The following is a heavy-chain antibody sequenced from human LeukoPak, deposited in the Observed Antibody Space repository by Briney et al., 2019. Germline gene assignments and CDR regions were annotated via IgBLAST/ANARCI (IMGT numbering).Heavy chain of an antibody. Sequence: ASVNVSCTASGYTFISYGISWVRQAPGQGLEWMGWISAYNGNTNYAQKLQGRVTMTTDTSTSTAYMELRSLRSDDTAVYYCARDSPLHTAMYDWGQGTLVTVSS. CDR3: ARDSPLHTAMYD. CDR1: GYTFISYG. D-gene: IGHD5-18*01. J-gene: IGHJ4*02. V-gene: IGHV1-18*01. CDR2: ISAYNGNT.